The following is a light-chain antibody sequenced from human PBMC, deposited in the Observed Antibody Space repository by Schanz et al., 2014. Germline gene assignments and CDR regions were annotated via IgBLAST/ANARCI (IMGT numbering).Light chain of an antibody. CDR3: QQYNSYSPGYT. CDR2: DAS. CDR1: QSISSW. J-gene: IGKJ2*01. Sequence: IQLTQSPSSLSASVGDRVTITCRASQSISSWLAWYQQKPGKAPKLLIYDASSLESGVPSRFSGSGSGTEFTLTISSLQPDDFATYYCQQYNSYSPGYTFGQGTKLEIK. V-gene: IGKV1-5*01.